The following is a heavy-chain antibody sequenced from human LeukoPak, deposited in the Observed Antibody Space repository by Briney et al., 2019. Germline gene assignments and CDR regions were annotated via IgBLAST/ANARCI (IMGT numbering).Heavy chain of an antibody. Sequence: SQTLSLTCAVSGGSISSGGYSWSWIRQPPGKGLEWIGYIYHSGSTYYSPSLKGRVTISVDRSKNQFSLKLSSVTAADTAVYYCARVIDAMDVWGKGTTVTVSS. CDR3: ARVIDAMDV. J-gene: IGHJ6*04. D-gene: IGHD3-22*01. V-gene: IGHV4-30-2*01. CDR2: IYHSGST. CDR1: GGSISSGGYS.